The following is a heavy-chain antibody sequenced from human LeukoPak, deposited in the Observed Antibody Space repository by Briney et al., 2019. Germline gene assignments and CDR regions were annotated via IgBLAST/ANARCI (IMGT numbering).Heavy chain of an antibody. CDR2: INHSGST. D-gene: IGHD6-19*01. J-gene: IGHJ3*02. CDR3: AILLAVAPLGAAFDI. V-gene: IGHV4-34*01. CDR1: GGSFSGYY. Sequence: PETLSLTCAVYGGSFSGYYWSWIRQPPGKGLEWIGEINHSGSTNYNPSLKSRVTISVDTSKNQFSLKLSSVTAADTAVYYCAILLAVAPLGAAFDIWGQGTMVTVSS.